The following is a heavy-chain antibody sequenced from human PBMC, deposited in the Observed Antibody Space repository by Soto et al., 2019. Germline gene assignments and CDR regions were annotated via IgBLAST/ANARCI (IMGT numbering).Heavy chain of an antibody. CDR2: IYYSGST. CDR3: ARVSDYYDSSGYYTPFYGMDV. V-gene: IGHV4-31*03. Sequence: SETLSLTCTVSGGSISSGGYYWSWIRQHPGKGLEWIGYIYYSGSTYYNPSLKSRVTISVDTSKNQFSLKLSSVTAADTAVYYCARVSDYYDSSGYYTPFYGMDVWGQGTTVTVSS. CDR1: GGSISSGGYY. J-gene: IGHJ6*02. D-gene: IGHD3-22*01.